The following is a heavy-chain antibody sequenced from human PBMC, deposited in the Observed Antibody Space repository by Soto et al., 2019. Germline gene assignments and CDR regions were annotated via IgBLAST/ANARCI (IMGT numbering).Heavy chain of an antibody. V-gene: IGHV4-59*01. CDR1: GGSISSYY. J-gene: IGHJ4*02. D-gene: IGHD4-17*01. Sequence: SETLSLTCTVSGGSISSYYWSWIRQPPGKGLEWIGYIYYSGSTNYNPSLKSRVTISVDTSKNQFSLKLSSVTAADTAVYYCARVDYTTVVTHWGQGTLVTVPQ. CDR3: ARVDYTTVVTH. CDR2: IYYSGST.